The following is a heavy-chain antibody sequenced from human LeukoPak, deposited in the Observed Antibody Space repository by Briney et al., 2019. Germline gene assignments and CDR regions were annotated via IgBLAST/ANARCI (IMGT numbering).Heavy chain of an antibody. CDR3: AHAAGTGGFDY. V-gene: IGHV4-59*08. D-gene: IGHD6-13*01. Sequence: SETLSLTCTVSGGSISSYYWSWIRQPPGKGLEWIGYIYYSGSTNYNPSLKSRVTISVDTSKNQFSLKLSSVTAADTAVYYCAHAAGTGGFDYWGQGTLVTVSS. CDR1: GGSISSYY. CDR2: IYYSGST. J-gene: IGHJ4*02.